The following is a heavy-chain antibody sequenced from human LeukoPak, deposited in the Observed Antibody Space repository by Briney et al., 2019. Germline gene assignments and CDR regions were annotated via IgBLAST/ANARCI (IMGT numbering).Heavy chain of an antibody. CDR3: ARQHCTGTSCYESY. Sequence: SQTLSLTCAVSGASISSSYSWSWIRQPPGKGLEWIGYIHHSGSTYYKSALKSRVTISVDRSKNQFSLELTSVTAADTAVYYCARQHCTGTSCYESYWGRGTLVTVSS. V-gene: IGHV4-30-2*01. CDR1: GASISSSYS. D-gene: IGHD2-15*01. J-gene: IGHJ4*02. CDR2: IHHSGST.